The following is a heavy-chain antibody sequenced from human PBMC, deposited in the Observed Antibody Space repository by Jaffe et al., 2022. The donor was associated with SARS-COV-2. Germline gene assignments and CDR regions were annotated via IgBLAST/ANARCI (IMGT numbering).Heavy chain of an antibody. Sequence: QVQLQESGPGLVKPSQTLSLTCTVSGGSISSGGYYWSWIRQHPGKGLEWIGYIYYSGNIYYKPSLKSRVTISVDTSKNQFSLKLSSVTAADTAVYYCARATGRRARGYFFVGELDPWGQGTLVTVSS. CDR2: IYYSGNI. CDR1: GGSISSGGYY. J-gene: IGHJ5*02. D-gene: IGHD1-1*01. CDR3: ARATGRRARGYFFVGELDP. V-gene: IGHV4-31*03.